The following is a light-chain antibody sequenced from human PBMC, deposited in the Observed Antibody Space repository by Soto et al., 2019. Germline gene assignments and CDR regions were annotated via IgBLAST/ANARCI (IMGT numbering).Light chain of an antibody. CDR1: QSLSGW. CDR3: QQYKSLSYT. J-gene: IGKJ2*01. CDR2: DAS. Sequence: DIQMTQSPSTLSVSVGDRVTITCRASQSLSGWLAWYQQKPGKPPKLLIYDASSLKSGVPSRFSGSGSGTEFTLTISGLHTADFANYYCQQYKSLSYTFGQGTKVDIK. V-gene: IGKV1-5*01.